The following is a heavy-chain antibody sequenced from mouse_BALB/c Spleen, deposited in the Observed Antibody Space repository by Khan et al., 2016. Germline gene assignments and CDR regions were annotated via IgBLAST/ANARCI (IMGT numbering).Heavy chain of an antibody. V-gene: IGHV4-1*02. CDR3: ARLHYYGYMNY. J-gene: IGHJ2*01. D-gene: IGHD1-2*01. CDR1: GFDFSRYW. Sequence: EVELVESGGGLVQPGGSLKLSCAASGFDFSRYWMSWVRQAPGKGLEWIGEINPDSSTINYTPSLKDKFIISRDNAKTTLYLQMSKVRSEDTALYFCARLHYYGYMNYWGQGTTLTVSS. CDR2: INPDSSTI.